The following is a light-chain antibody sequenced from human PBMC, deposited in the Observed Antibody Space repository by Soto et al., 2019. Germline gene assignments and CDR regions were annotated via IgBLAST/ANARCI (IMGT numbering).Light chain of an antibody. CDR2: DTS. Sequence: EFVLTQSPGTLSLPPGERATVSCRASQSLTNSFIAWYQQKPGQAPRLLIYDTSSRASGIPDRFSGSGSGTDFTITISRLETEDFAVFYCQQYGTSEIIFGQGTRLEIK. CDR1: QSLTNSF. CDR3: QQYGTSEII. J-gene: IGKJ5*01. V-gene: IGKV3-20*01.